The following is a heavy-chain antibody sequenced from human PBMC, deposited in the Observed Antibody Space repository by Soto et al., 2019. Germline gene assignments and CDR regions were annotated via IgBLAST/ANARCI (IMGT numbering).Heavy chain of an antibody. Sequence: GGSLRLSCAASGFTFSSYWMSWFRQAPGKGLEWVANIKQDGSEKYYVDSVKGRFTISRDNAKNSLYLQMNSLRAEDTAVYYCARISYDFWSGYYRYVDYWGQGTLVTVSS. V-gene: IGHV3-7*01. CDR3: ARISYDFWSGYYRYVDY. CDR1: GFTFSSYW. J-gene: IGHJ4*02. D-gene: IGHD3-3*01. CDR2: IKQDGSEK.